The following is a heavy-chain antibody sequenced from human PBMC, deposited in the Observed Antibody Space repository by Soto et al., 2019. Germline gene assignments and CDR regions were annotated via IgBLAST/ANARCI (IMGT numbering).Heavy chain of an antibody. CDR3: ARGSGSYNWFDP. V-gene: IGHV4-30-2*01. D-gene: IGHD3-10*01. J-gene: IGHJ5*02. CDR2: IYHSGST. CDR1: GGSISSGGYS. Sequence: PSETLSLTCAVSGGSISSGGYSWSWIRQPPGKGLEWIGYIYHSGSTYYNPSLKSRVTISVDRSKNQFSLKLSSVTAADTAVYYCARGSGSYNWFDPWGQGTLVTVSS.